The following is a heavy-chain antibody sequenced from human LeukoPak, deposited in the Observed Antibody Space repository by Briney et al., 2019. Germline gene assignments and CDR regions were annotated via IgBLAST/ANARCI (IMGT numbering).Heavy chain of an antibody. CDR3: ARIGHEVQLLDH. CDR1: GGSISSYY. D-gene: IGHD1-1*01. Sequence: SETLSLICTVSGGSISSYYWSWIRQPPGRGLEWIGYIYYSGSPNYHPSLKSRVTISQDTSKNEFSQKLSDGSAADTAVHYCARIGHEVQLLDHGGQGTLDSVFS. V-gene: IGHV4-59*01. CDR2: IYYSGSP. J-gene: IGHJ4*02.